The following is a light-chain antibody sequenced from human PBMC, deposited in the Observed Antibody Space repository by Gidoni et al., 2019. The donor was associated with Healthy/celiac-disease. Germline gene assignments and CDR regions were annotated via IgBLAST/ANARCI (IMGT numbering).Light chain of an antibody. Sequence: EIVLTQSPATLSLSPGERATLSCRASQSVSSYLDWYQQKPGQAPRLLIYDASNRATGIPARFSGSGSGTDFTLTISSLEPEDFAVYYCQQRSNWPPNTFGQXTRLEIK. V-gene: IGKV3-11*01. CDR1: QSVSSY. CDR2: DAS. J-gene: IGKJ5*01. CDR3: QQRSNWPPNT.